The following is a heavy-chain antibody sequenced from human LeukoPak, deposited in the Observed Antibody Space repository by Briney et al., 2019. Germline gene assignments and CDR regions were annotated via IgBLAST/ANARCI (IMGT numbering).Heavy chain of an antibody. Sequence: PSETLSLTCAVSGAAISSGGYSWSWIRQPPGKGLEWIGYIYPGGSTCYNPSLKSRVTISVDRSKNQFSLKLSSVTAADTAVYYCARGERYSAYADYWGQGTLVAVSS. CDR1: GAAISSGGYS. J-gene: IGHJ4*02. CDR3: ARGERYSAYADY. D-gene: IGHD5-12*01. V-gene: IGHV4-30-2*01. CDR2: IYPGGST.